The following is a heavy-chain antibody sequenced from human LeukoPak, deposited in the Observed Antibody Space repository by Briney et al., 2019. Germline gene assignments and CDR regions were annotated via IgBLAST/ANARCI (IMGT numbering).Heavy chain of an antibody. D-gene: IGHD3-10*01. V-gene: IGHV1-18*03. Sequence: ASVKVSCKASGYTFTSYYMHWVRQAPGQGLEWMGWISAYNGNTNYAQKLQGRVTMTTDTSTSTAYMELRSLRSDDMAVYYCARLMVRGVRYPFDYWGQGTLVTVSS. CDR1: GYTFTSYY. J-gene: IGHJ4*02. CDR3: ARLMVRGVRYPFDY. CDR2: ISAYNGNT.